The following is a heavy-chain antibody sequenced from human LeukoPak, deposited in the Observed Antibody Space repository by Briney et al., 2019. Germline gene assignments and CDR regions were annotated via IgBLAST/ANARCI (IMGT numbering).Heavy chain of an antibody. J-gene: IGHJ3*02. CDR2: INYSGNT. D-gene: IGHD3-22*01. Sequence: SETLSLTCAVSGASISSSYWSWIRQPPGKGLEWIGYINYSGNTKYNPSLESRVTISVDASNNQFSLRLSSVTTADTAFYYCARGYYDSRGYSNTFDIWGQGTLVTVSS. CDR1: GASISSSY. V-gene: IGHV4-59*01. CDR3: ARGYYDSRGYSNTFDI.